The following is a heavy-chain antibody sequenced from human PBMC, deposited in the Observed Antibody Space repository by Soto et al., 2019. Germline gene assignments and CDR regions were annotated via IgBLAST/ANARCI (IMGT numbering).Heavy chain of an antibody. D-gene: IGHD2-15*01. V-gene: IGHV1-18*01. J-gene: IGHJ6*02. CDR3: ARDVVTRWYYCYYGMDV. Sequence: GASVKVSCKASGYTFTSYGISWVRQAPGQGLEWMGWISAYNGNTNYAQKLQGRDTMTTDTSTSTAYMELRSLRSDDTAVYYCARDVVTRWYYCYYGMDVWGQGTTVTVSS. CDR1: GYTFTSYG. CDR2: ISAYNGNT.